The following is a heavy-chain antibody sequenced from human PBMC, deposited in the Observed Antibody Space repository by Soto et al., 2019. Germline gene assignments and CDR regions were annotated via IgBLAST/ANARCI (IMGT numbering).Heavy chain of an antibody. CDR1: GGSISSYY. CDR2: IYYSGST. J-gene: IGHJ6*02. V-gene: IGHV4-59*01. D-gene: IGHD6-19*01. Sequence: SETLSLTCTVSGGSISSYYWSWIRQPPGKGLEWIGYIYYSGSTNYNPSLKSRVTISVDTSKNQFSPKLSSVTAADTAVYYCARLRLGIAVAGTGEYYYYGMDVWGQGTTVTVYS. CDR3: ARLRLGIAVAGTGEYYYYGMDV.